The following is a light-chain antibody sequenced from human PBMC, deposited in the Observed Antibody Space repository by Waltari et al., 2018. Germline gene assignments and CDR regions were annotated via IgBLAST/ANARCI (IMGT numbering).Light chain of an antibody. Sequence: YQALPGTAPKRRINGNRNRPAGVPDRCSGSKSGTAAALAITGLQAEDEADYYCQSYDSSLSGSLFGGGTKLTVL. J-gene: IGLJ2*01. CDR2: GNR. V-gene: IGLV1-40*01. CDR3: QSYDSSLSGSL.